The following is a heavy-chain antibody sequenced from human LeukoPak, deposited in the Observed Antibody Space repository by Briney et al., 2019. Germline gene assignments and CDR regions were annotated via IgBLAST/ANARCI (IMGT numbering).Heavy chain of an antibody. CDR1: GFTFSSYA. CDR2: ISGSGGST. D-gene: IGHD1-26*01. Sequence: GGSLRLSCAASGFTFSSYAMSWVRQAPGKGLEWVSAISGSGGSTYYADSVKGRFTISRDNSKNTLYLQMNSLRAEDTAVYYCARGGVRSYFLHWGQGTLVTVSS. J-gene: IGHJ4*02. V-gene: IGHV3-23*01. CDR3: ARGGVRSYFLH.